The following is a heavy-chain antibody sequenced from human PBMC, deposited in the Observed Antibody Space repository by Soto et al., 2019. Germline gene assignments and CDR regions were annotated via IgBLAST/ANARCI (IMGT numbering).Heavy chain of an antibody. Sequence: GGSLRLSCAASGFTFSDYYMSWIRQAPGKGLEWVSYISSSGSTIYYADSVKGRFTISRDNAKNSLYLQMNSLRAEDTAVYYCARLGGYSYDYAYYYYYMDVWGKGTTVTVSS. V-gene: IGHV3-11*01. CDR1: GFTFSDYY. J-gene: IGHJ6*03. CDR2: ISSSGSTI. CDR3: ARLGGYSYDYAYYYYYMDV. D-gene: IGHD5-18*01.